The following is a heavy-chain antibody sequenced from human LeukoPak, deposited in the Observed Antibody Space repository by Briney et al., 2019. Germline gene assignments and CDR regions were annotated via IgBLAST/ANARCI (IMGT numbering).Heavy chain of an antibody. J-gene: IGHJ3*02. CDR3: ARVKSRYCSSTSCYTNAFDI. D-gene: IGHD2-2*02. CDR1: GGTFSSYA. Sequence: ASVKVSCKASGGTFSSYAISWVRQAPGQGLEWMGGIIPIFGTANYAQKFQGRVTITADESTSKAYMELSSLRSEDTAVYYCARVKSRYCSSTSCYTNAFDIWGQGTMVTVSS. CDR2: IIPIFGTA. V-gene: IGHV1-69*13.